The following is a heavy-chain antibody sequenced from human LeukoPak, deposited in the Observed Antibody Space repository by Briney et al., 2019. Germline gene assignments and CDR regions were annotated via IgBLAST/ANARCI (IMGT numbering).Heavy chain of an antibody. J-gene: IGHJ4*02. V-gene: IGHV3-66*01. CDR3: ARVYCSGGSCYVDY. Sequence: PGGSLRLSCAASGFTVSSNYMSWVRQAPGKGREGGSVIYSGGSTYYADSVKGRFTISRDNSKNTLYLQMNSLRAEDTAVYYCARVYCSGGSCYVDYWGQGTLVTVSS. CDR1: GFTVSSNY. CDR2: IYSGGST. D-gene: IGHD2-15*01.